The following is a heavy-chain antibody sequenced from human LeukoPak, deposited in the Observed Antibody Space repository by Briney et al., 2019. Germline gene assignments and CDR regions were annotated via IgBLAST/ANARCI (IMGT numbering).Heavy chain of an antibody. V-gene: IGHV3-7*01. CDR3: ATLVVVIGDDALDI. D-gene: IGHD3-22*01. CDR1: GFTLSSYW. CDR2: IKEDGSEK. J-gene: IGHJ3*02. Sequence: GTLRLSCAASGFTLSSYWISWVRQAPGKGLEWVANIKEDGSEKCYADSVKGRFTISRDNAKNSLYLQMDSLRAEDTAVYYCATLVVVIGDDALDIWGQGTMVAVSS.